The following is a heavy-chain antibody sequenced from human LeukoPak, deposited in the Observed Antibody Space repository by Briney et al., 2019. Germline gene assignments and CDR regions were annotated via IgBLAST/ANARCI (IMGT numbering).Heavy chain of an antibody. J-gene: IGHJ4*02. D-gene: IGHD1-1*01. CDR1: GFTFSSYS. CDR3: ARDVLEHPSDY. V-gene: IGHV3-23*01. Sequence: GGSLRLSCVASGFTFSSYSMSWVRQAPGKGLEWVSGVSGSGGSTYYADAVKGRFTISRDNSKNTVYLQMNSLRAEDTAVYFCARDVLEHPSDYWGQGTLVTVST. CDR2: VSGSGGST.